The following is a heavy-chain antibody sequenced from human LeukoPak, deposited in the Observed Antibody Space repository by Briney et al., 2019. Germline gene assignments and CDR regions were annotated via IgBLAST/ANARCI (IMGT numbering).Heavy chain of an antibody. J-gene: IGHJ3*02. CDR3: ARGRARGYGSGRLDAFDI. V-gene: IGHV4-34*01. CDR1: GGSFSGYY. CDR2: INRSGST. Sequence: SETLSLTCAVYGGSFSGYYWSWIRQPPGKGLEWIGEINRSGSTNYNPSLKSRVTISVDTSKNQFSLKLSSVTAADTAVYYCARGRARGYGSGRLDAFDIWGQGTMVTVSS. D-gene: IGHD3-10*01.